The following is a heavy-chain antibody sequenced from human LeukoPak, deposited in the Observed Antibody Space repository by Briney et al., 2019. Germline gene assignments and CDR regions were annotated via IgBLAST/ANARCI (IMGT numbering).Heavy chain of an antibody. J-gene: IGHJ5*02. Sequence: AASVKVSCKASGYTFTSYAVDWVRQAPGQRLEWMGWINTGNGDTKYSQKFQGRVTMTEDTSTDTAYMELSSLRSEDTAVYYCATFGGGSQNWFDPWGQGTLVTVSS. CDR3: ATFGGGSQNWFDP. CDR1: GYTFTSYA. D-gene: IGHD3-16*01. CDR2: INTGNGDT. V-gene: IGHV1-3*04.